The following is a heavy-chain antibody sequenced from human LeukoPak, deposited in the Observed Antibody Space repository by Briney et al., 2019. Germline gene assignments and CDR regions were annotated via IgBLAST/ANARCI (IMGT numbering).Heavy chain of an antibody. CDR1: GGSMFSYY. J-gene: IGHJ2*01. V-gene: IGHV4-4*08. CDR3: TRRAYYDSSGYNPTAGYFDL. D-gene: IGHD3-22*01. Sequence: SETLSLTCSVSGGSMFSYYWNWIRQSPGKGLEWIGFDYSNGMTTYNPSLRSRGTISIATSRNQFSLRLTSVTAADTATYYCTRRAYYDSSGYNPTAGYFDLWGRGTLVTVSS. CDR2: DYSNGMT.